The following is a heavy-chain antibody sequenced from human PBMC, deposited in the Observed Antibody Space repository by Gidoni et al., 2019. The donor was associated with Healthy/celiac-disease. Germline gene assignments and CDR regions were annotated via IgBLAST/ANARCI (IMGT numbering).Heavy chain of an antibody. CDR1: GFPFSRYW. CDR3: ARENRMYNWNPGAFDI. J-gene: IGHJ3*02. Sequence: EVQLVESGGGLVQPGGSLRLSCAASGFPFSRYWMSWVRQAPGKGLGWVANIKQDGSEKYYVDSVKGRFTISRDNAKNSLYLQMNSLRAEDTAVYYCARENRMYNWNPGAFDIWGQGTMVTVSS. D-gene: IGHD1-20*01. CDR2: IKQDGSEK. V-gene: IGHV3-7*03.